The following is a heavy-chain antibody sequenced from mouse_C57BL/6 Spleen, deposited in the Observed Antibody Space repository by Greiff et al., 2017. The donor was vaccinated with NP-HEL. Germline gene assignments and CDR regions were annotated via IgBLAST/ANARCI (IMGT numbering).Heavy chain of an antibody. CDR3: ARWRGFDY. V-gene: IGHV7-3*01. J-gene: IGHJ2*01. Sequence: DVHLVESGGGLVQPGGSLSLSCAASGFTFTDYYMSWVRQPPGKALEWLGFIRNKANGYTTEYSASVKGRFTISRDTSQSILSLLVNALRAEDSATYYCARWRGFDYWGQGTTLTVSS. CDR1: GFTFTDYY. CDR2: IRNKANGYTT.